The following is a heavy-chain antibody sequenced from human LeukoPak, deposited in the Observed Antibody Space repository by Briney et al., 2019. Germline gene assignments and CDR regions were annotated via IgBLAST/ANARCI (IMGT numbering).Heavy chain of an antibody. Sequence: PGGSLRLSCAASGFTFSSYAMHWVRQAPGKGLEWVVVISYDGSNKYYADSVKGRFTISRDNSKNTLYLQMNSLRAEDTAVYYCARVRPPSRELERPFDYWGQGTLVTVSS. D-gene: IGHD1-1*01. CDR2: ISYDGSNK. J-gene: IGHJ4*02. V-gene: IGHV3-30-3*01. CDR1: GFTFSSYA. CDR3: ARVRPPSRELERPFDY.